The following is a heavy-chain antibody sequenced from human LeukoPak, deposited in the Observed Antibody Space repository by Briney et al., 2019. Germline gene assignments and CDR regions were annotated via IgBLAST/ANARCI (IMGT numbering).Heavy chain of an antibody. V-gene: IGHV4-59*01. CDR3: ARAPDEYYFDY. Sequence: SETLSLTCTVSGGSISSYYWSWIRQPPGKGLEWIGYIYYSRSTNYNPSLQSRVTISVDTSKNQFSLKLSSVTAADTAVYYCARAPDEYYFDYWGQGTLVTVSS. J-gene: IGHJ4*02. CDR2: IYYSRST. CDR1: GGSISSYY.